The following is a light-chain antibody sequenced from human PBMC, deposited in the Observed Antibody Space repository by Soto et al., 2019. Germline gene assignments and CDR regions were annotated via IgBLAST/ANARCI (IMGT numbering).Light chain of an antibody. CDR2: DAS. CDR1: QSISGY. J-gene: IGKJ1*01. Sequence: DIQMTQSPSTLSAPVGDRVTITCRASQSISGYLAWDQQKPGKAPNLLIYDASNLLSGGPSRFRGSGSWTEFTLAISSLQPDDFATYYCHQYNSYSAWTFGQGTKVENK. V-gene: IGKV1-5*01. CDR3: HQYNSYSAWT.